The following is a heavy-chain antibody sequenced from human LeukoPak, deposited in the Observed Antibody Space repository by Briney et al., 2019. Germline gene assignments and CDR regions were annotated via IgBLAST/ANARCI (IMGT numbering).Heavy chain of an antibody. J-gene: IGHJ4*02. Sequence: SETLSLTCTVSGGSISSYYWSWIRQPPGKGLEWIGYIYYTGSTNYNPSLKSRVTISVDTSKNQCSLKLSSVAAADTAVYYCARRDLNGGNFDYWGQGTLVTVSS. V-gene: IGHV4-59*01. CDR3: ARRDLNGGNFDY. D-gene: IGHD3-16*01. CDR1: GGSISSYY. CDR2: IYYTGST.